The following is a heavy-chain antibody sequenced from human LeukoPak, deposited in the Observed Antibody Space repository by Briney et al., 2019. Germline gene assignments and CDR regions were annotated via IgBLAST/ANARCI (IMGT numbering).Heavy chain of an antibody. V-gene: IGHV3-53*01. CDR1: GFTVSSNY. D-gene: IGHD3-10*01. CDR2: IYSGGST. J-gene: IGHJ4*02. CDR3: AREARFGESMYYFDY. Sequence: PGGSLRLSCAASGFTVSSNYMSWVRKAPGKGLERVSVIYSGGSTYYADSVKGRFTISRDNSKNTLYLQMNSLRAEDTAVYYCAREARFGESMYYFDYWGQGTLVTVSS.